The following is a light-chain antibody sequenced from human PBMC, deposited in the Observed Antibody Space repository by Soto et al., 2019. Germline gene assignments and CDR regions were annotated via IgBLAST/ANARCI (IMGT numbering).Light chain of an antibody. Sequence: IQMTQSPSSLSASVGDRVTITCRASQRIGTYLNWYQQRPGRAPKLLISPISTLQRGVPSRFSGSGSGTDFTLPITGLQPEDFATYYCQLSYSTPFTFGQGTKLEIK. CDR3: QLSYSTPFT. J-gene: IGKJ2*01. V-gene: IGKV1-39*01. CDR2: PIS. CDR1: QRIGTY.